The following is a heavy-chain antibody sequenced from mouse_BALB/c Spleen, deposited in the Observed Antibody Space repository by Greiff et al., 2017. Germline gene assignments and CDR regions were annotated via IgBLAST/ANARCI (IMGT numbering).Heavy chain of an antibody. CDR3: AREGTGYFDV. CDR1: GYTFTSYW. CDR2: IYPGDGDT. D-gene: IGHD3-3*01. J-gene: IGHJ1*01. Sequence: QVQLQQSGAELARPGASVKLSCKASGYTFTSYWMQWVKQRPGQGLEWIGAIYPGDGDTRYTQKFKGKATLTADKSSSTAYMQLSSLASEDSAVYYCAREGTGYFDVWGAGTTVTVSS. V-gene: IGHV1-87*01.